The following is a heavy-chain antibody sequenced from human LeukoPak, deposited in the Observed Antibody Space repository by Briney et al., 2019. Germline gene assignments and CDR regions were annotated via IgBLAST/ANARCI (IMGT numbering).Heavy chain of an antibody. D-gene: IGHD3-16*01. V-gene: IGHV3-11*06. CDR3: AILVEAGTHYDYVWGESNGAFDI. J-gene: IGHJ3*02. CDR2: ISSSSSYI. CDR1: GFTFSDYY. Sequence: GGSLRLSCAASGFTFSDYYMSWIRQAPGKGLEWVSYISSSSSYIYYADSVKGRFTISRDNAKNSLYLQMNSLRAEDTAVYYCAILVEAGTHYDYVWGESNGAFDIWGQGTMVTVSS.